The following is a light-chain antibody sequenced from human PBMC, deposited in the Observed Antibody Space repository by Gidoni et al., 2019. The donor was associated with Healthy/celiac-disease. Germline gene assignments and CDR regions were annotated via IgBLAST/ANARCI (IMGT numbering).Light chain of an antibody. V-gene: IGLV1-44*01. J-gene: IGLJ3*02. CDR2: SDY. CDR3: AAWDDSLNGRV. Sequence: QSVLTQPPSASGTPGQRVTIPCSGSSSNIGSNTVNWYQQLPGTAPKLLIYSDYQRPSGVPDRFSGSKSGTSASLAISGLQSEDEADYYCAAWDDSLNGRVFGGGTKLTVL. CDR1: SSNIGSNT.